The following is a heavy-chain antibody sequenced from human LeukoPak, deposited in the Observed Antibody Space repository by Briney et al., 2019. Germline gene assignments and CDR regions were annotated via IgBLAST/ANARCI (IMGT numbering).Heavy chain of an antibody. V-gene: IGHV4-34*08. CDR3: ALYYYDSSGYSS. Sequence: PGGSLRLSCAASGFTFSSYWMHWVRQPPGKGLEWIGEINHSGSTNYNPSLKSRVTISVDTSKNQFSLKLSSVTAADTAVYYCALYYYDSSGYSSWGQGTLVTVSS. CDR1: GFTFSSYW. CDR2: INHSGST. D-gene: IGHD3-22*01. J-gene: IGHJ5*02.